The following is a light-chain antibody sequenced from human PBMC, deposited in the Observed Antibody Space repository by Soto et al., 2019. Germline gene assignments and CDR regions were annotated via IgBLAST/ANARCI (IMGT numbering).Light chain of an antibody. CDR1: QGISSY. CDR3: QQYYSYPLT. V-gene: IGKV1-8*01. J-gene: IGKJ4*01. Sequence: AIRMTQSPSSLSASTGDRVTITCRASQGISSYLAWYQQKPGKAHKLLIYAAYTLQSGVPSRFSGSGSGTDFTLTIRCLQSEDFATYYCQQYYSYPLTFGGGTKVDI. CDR2: AAY.